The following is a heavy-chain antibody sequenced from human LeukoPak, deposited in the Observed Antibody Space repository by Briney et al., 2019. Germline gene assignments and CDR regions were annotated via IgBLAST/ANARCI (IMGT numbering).Heavy chain of an antibody. CDR2: INPNSGGA. Sequence: ASVKVSCKASGYTFTGYYMHWVRQAPGQGLEWMGWINPNSGGANYAQKFQGRVTMTRDTSISTAYMELSRLRSDDTAVYYCARGIPIAVAGSIGYWGQGTLVTASS. J-gene: IGHJ4*02. V-gene: IGHV1-2*02. CDR1: GYTFTGYY. D-gene: IGHD6-19*01. CDR3: ARGIPIAVAGSIGY.